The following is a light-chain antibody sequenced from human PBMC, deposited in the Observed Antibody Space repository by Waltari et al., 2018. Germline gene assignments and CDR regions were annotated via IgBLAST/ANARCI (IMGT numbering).Light chain of an antibody. CDR1: QRISSW. J-gene: IGKJ4*01. Sequence: DIQMTQSPSTLSASVGDRVTITCRASQRISSWLAWYQQKPGKAPKLLIYKASSLESGVPSRFSGSGSGTEFTRTISSLQPDDFATYYCQQYNSYPLTFGGGTKVEIK. CDR2: KAS. CDR3: QQYNSYPLT. V-gene: IGKV1-5*03.